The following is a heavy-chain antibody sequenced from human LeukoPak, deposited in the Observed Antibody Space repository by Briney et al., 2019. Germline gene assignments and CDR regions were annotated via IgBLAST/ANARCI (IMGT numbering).Heavy chain of an antibody. J-gene: IGHJ6*03. V-gene: IGHV3-30*18. CDR2: ISYDGSNK. CDR3: AKQYGDRQGAYYYYYMDV. D-gene: IGHD4-17*01. Sequence: GGSLRLSCAASGFTFSSYGMHWVRQAPGKGLEWVAVISYDGSNKYYADSVKGRFTISRDNSKNTLYLQMNSLRAEDTAVYYCAKQYGDRQGAYYYYYMDVWGKGTTVTVSS. CDR1: GFTFSSYG.